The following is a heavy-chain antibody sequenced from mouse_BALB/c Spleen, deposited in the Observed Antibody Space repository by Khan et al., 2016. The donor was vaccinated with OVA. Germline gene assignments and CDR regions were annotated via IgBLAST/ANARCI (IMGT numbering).Heavy chain of an antibody. V-gene: IGHV3-8*02. CDR1: GDSITSGY. CDR3: ASCGDDYRYFEY. CDR2: ISYSGST. D-gene: IGHD2-4*01. J-gene: IGHJ2*01. Sequence: EVQLQESGPSLVKPSQTLSLTCSVTGDSITSGYWNWIRKFPGNKLEYMGYISYSGSTHYNPSLKSRISITRDTSKNQYYLQLNSVTTENTATNYCASCGDDYRYFEYWGQGTTLTVSS.